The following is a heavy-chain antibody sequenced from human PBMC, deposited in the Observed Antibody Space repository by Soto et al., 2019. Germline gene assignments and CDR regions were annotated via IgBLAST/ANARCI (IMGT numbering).Heavy chain of an antibody. CDR3: ALLMGYCSSTSCHYGMDV. CDR1: GYSFTSYW. D-gene: IGHD2-2*01. J-gene: IGHJ6*02. Sequence: PGASLKISCKGSGYSFTSYWISWVRQMPGKGLEWMGRIDRSDSYTTYSPSFQGHVTISADKSISTAYLQWSSLKASDTAMYSCALLMGYCSSTSCHYGMDVWGQGTTVTVSS. CDR2: IDRSDSYT. V-gene: IGHV5-10-1*01.